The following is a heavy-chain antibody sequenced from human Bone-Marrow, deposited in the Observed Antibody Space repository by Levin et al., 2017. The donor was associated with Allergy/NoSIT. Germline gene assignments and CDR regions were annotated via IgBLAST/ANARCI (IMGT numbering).Heavy chain of an antibody. CDR3: ASGGFFYYGMDV. D-gene: IGHD3-10*01. CDR1: GYTFSSYA. V-gene: IGHV7-4-1*02. Sequence: VGSVKVSCKASGYTFSSYAMNWVRQAPGQGLEWMGWINTNSGNSTLAQAFTGRFVFSLDTSVRTTYLQITSLKAEDTAVYYCASGGFFYYGMDVWGQGTTVTVPS. CDR2: INTNSGNS. J-gene: IGHJ6*02.